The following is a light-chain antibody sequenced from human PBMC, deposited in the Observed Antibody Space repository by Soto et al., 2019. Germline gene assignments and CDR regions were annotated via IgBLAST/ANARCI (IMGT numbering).Light chain of an antibody. CDR3: CSYAGITTWV. CDR2: EGS. J-gene: IGLJ3*02. V-gene: IGLV2-23*01. CDR1: SGAVGIYNL. Sequence: QSALTQPASVSGSPGQSITISCTGTSGAVGIYNLVSWYQQHPGKAPKLMIYEGSKRPSGVSNRFSGSKSGNTASLTISGLQAEDEADYYCCSYAGITTWVFGGGTKLTVL.